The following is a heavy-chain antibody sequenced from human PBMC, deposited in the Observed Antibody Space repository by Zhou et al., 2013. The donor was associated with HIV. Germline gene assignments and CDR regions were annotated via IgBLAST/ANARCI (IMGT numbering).Heavy chain of an antibody. J-gene: IGHJ6*03. CDR2: INHSGSA. V-gene: IGHV4-34*01. CDR1: GGSFSDYY. Sequence: QVQLQQWGAGLLKPSEILSLTCAVYGGSFSDYYWSWIRQPPGKGLEWIGEINHSGSANYIPSLKSRVSISIDASKKQFSLKVTSVTAADTAVYFCARARSSWNWSMDVWGKGPRSPVSS. D-gene: IGHD6-13*01. CDR3: ARARSSWNWSMDV.